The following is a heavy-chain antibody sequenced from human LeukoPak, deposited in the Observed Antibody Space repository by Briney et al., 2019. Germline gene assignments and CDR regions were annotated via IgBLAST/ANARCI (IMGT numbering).Heavy chain of an antibody. D-gene: IGHD1-7*01. CDR1: GFTFSSYE. V-gene: IGHV3-23*01. CDR2: ISGSGGST. CDR3: AKEGNWNYAQPFDY. J-gene: IGHJ4*02. Sequence: PGGSLRLSCAASGFTFSSYEMNWVRQAPGKGLEWVSAISGSGGSTYYADSVKGRFTISRDNSKNTLYLQMNSLRAEDTAVYYCAKEGNWNYAQPFDYWGQGTLVTVSS.